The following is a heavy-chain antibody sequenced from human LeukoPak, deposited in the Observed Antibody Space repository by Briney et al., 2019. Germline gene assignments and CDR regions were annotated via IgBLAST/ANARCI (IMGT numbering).Heavy chain of an antibody. CDR2: IYSGGST. CDR3: ARDTDYYGSGRHGYFDH. V-gene: IGHV3-66*01. Sequence: GGSLRLSCAASGLTISNNFMGWVRQAPGKGLEWVSLIYSGGSTYSADSVKGRFTISIDNSKNTLHLQMNSLRVEDTAVYYCARDTDYYGSGRHGYFDHWGQGTLVTVSS. CDR1: GLTISNNF. D-gene: IGHD3-10*01. J-gene: IGHJ1*01.